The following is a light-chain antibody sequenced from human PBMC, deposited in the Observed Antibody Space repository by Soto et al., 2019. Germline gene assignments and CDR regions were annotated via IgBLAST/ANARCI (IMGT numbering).Light chain of an antibody. J-gene: IGKJ1*01. CDR1: QSISSW. V-gene: IGKV1-5*01. CDR2: DAS. CDR3: QQYNSDWS. Sequence: GARVTITCRASQSISSWLAWYQQKAGKAPKLLIFDASSLNRGVSSRFSGSGSGTDFTLTISGLQPDDFATYFCQQYNSDWSFGQGTKVDIK.